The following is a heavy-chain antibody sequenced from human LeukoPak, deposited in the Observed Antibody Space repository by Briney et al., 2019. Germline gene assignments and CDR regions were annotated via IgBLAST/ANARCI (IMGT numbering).Heavy chain of an antibody. J-gene: IGHJ4*02. V-gene: IGHV7-4-1*02. D-gene: IGHD1-1*01. Sequence: ASVKVSCKASGYVFTSQAMNWLRQAPGQGLEWMGRIDTNTGNPTYAQGFTGRFVFSLDTSDSTAYLQISSLEAEDTAVYYCAREGRSWNPHFKYWGQGTLVTVSS. CDR1: GYVFTSQA. CDR2: IDTNTGNP. CDR3: AREGRSWNPHFKY.